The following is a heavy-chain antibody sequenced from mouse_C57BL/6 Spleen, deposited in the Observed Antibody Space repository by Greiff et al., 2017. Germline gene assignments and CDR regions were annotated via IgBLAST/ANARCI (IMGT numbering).Heavy chain of an antibody. V-gene: IGHV1-39*01. Sequence: VQLQQPGAELVKPGASVKLSCKASGYSFTDYNMNWVKQSNGKSLEWIGVINPNYGTTSYNQKFKGKATLTVDQSSSTAYMQLNSLTSEDSAVYYCARDLELTGTFYAMDYWGQGTSVTVSS. CDR2: INPNYGTT. J-gene: IGHJ4*01. CDR1: GYSFTDYN. CDR3: ARDLELTGTFYAMDY. D-gene: IGHD4-1*01.